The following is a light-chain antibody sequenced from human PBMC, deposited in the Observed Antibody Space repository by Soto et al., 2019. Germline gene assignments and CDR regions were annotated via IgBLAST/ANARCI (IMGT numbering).Light chain of an antibody. CDR1: SHDVGRYDY. J-gene: IGLJ1*01. CDR3: NSYTSSNTLV. CDR2: EVT. V-gene: IGLV2-14*01. Sequence: QSALTQPASVSGSPGQSITISCTGTSHDVGRYDYVSWYQQHPGKAPKILIYEVTYRPSGVSNRFSASKSGNTASLIISGLQPEDEADYYCNSYTSSNTLVFGTGTKLTVL.